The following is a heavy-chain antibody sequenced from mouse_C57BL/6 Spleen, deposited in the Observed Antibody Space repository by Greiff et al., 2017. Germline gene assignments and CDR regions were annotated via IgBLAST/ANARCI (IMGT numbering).Heavy chain of an antibody. CDR3: ARGDGSKDYAMDY. CDR1: GFSLTSYG. D-gene: IGHD1-1*01. J-gene: IGHJ4*01. Sequence: VQLQQSGPGLVQPSQSLSITCPVSGFSLTSYGVHWVRQSPGKGLEWLGVIWSGGSTDYNAAFISRLSISKDNSKRQVFFKMNSLQADDTAIYYCARGDGSKDYAMDYWGQGTSVTVSS. V-gene: IGHV2-2*01. CDR2: IWSGGST.